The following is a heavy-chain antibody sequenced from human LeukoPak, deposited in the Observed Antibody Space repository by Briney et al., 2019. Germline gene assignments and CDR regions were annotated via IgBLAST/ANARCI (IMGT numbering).Heavy chain of an antibody. V-gene: IGHV4-30-4*01. J-gene: IGHJ4*02. CDR2: IYYSGTS. CDR3: AGGVGGSWYGD. Sequence: SETLSLTCTVSGGSISSGDYYWSWIRQPPGKGLEWIGYIYYSGTSYYNPSLKSRLTISVDTSKNQFSLNLRSVTAADTAVYYCAGGVGGSWYGDWGQGTLVTVSS. CDR1: GGSISSGDYY. D-gene: IGHD6-13*01.